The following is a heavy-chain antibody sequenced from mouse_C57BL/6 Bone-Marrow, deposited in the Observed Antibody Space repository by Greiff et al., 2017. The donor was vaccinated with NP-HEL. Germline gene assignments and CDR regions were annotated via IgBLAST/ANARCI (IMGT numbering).Heavy chain of an antibody. J-gene: IGHJ3*01. CDR3: ASPYDYDVAWFAY. CDR1: GFTFSSYG. V-gene: IGHV5-6*02. CDR2: ISSGGSYT. D-gene: IGHD2-4*01. Sequence: DVMLVESGGDLVKPGGSLKLSCAASGFTFSSYGMSWVRQTPDKRLEWVATISSGGSYTYYPDSVTGRFTISRDNAKNTLYLQMSSLKSEDTAMYYCASPYDYDVAWFAYWGQGTLVTVSA.